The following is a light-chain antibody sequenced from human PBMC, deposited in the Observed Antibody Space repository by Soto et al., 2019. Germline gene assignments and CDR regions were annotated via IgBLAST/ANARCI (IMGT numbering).Light chain of an antibody. CDR2: VAS. CDR1: QSVSNSY. Sequence: EIVLTQSPGTLSLSPGERATLSCRASQSVSNSYLAWYQQKPGQAPRLLIYVASTSATGIPDRFSGSGSGTDFTLTISRLEPEAFAVYYCQQYGTSPLTFGGGTKVEIK. CDR3: QQYGTSPLT. V-gene: IGKV3-20*01. J-gene: IGKJ4*01.